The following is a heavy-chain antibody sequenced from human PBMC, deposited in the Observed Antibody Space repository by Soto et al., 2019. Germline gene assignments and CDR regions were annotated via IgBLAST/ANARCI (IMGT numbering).Heavy chain of an antibody. J-gene: IGHJ6*03. D-gene: IGHD4-4*01. CDR2: ISGYNGYT. CDR1: GYTFGSYG. Sequence: ASVKVSCKASGYTFGSYGISWVRQAPGQGPEWMGWISGYNGYTHYPQKFQGKVTMTTDTSTSTAYMELRSLRSDDTAVYYCAKADSNYAGRFSYYYMDVWGNGTLVTVSS. CDR3: AKADSNYAGRFSYYYMDV. V-gene: IGHV1-18*01.